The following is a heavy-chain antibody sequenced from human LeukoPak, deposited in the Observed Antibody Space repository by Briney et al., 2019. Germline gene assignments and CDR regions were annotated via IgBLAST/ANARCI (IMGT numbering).Heavy chain of an antibody. V-gene: IGHV3-49*04. CDR1: GFTFGDYA. CDR3: TRVSEYYDFWSGYNFDY. CDR2: IRSKAYGGTT. Sequence: PGRSLRLSCTASGFTFGDYAMSWVRQAPGKGLEWVGFIRSKAYGGTTEYAASVKGRFTISRDDSKSIAYLQMNSLKTEDTAVYYCTRVSEYYDFWSGYNFDYWGQGTLVTVSS. J-gene: IGHJ4*02. D-gene: IGHD3-3*01.